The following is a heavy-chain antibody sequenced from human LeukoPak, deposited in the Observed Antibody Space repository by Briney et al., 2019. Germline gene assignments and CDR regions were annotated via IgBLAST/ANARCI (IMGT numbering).Heavy chain of an antibody. J-gene: IGHJ4*02. D-gene: IGHD2-2*01. Sequence: GGSLRLSCAASGFTFSSYAMSWVRQAPRKGLEWVSAISGSGGSTYYADSVKGRFTISRDNSKNTLYLQMNSLRAEDTAVYYCAKDGVPATAPSDYWGQGTLVTVSS. V-gene: IGHV3-23*01. CDR1: GFTFSSYA. CDR2: ISGSGGST. CDR3: AKDGVPATAPSDY.